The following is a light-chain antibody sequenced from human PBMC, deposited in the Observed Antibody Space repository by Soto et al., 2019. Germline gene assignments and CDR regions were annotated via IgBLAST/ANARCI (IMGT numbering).Light chain of an antibody. CDR2: DAS. J-gene: IGKJ2*01. CDR1: ESVNNY. Sequence: EVVLTQSPATLSLSPGERATLSCRASESVNNYLAWYQQKPGQDPRLLIYDASNRATGIPARFSGSGSGTDLTITISSLEPEDFAVYFCQQRSNWPPQTFGQGTKLQIK. CDR3: QQRSNWPPQT. V-gene: IGKV3-11*01.